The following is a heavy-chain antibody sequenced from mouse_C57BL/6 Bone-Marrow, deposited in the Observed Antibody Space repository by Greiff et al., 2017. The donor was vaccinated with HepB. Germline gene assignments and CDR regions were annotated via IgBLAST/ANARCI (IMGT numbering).Heavy chain of an antibody. V-gene: IGHV1-5*01. J-gene: IGHJ4*01. Sequence: VQLQQSGTVLARPGASVKMSCKTSGYTFTSYWMHWVKQRPGQGLEWIGAIYPGNRDTSYNQKFKGKAKLTAVTSASTAYMELSSLTNEDSAVYYCTRGLLRSYYAMDYWGQGTSVTVSS. CDR3: TRGLLRSYYAMDY. CDR2: IYPGNRDT. D-gene: IGHD1-1*01. CDR1: GYTFTSYW.